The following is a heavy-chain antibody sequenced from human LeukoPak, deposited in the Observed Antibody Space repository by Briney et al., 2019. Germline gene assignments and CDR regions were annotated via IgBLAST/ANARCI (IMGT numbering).Heavy chain of an antibody. D-gene: IGHD3-22*01. CDR1: GFTFSSFE. Sequence: PGGSLRLSCAASGFTFSSFEMNWVRQAPGKGLEWVSTVSGTGNIHYSDSVKGRFTISRDNAKNSLYLQMNSLRDEDTAVYYCARDFDYYDSSGPPAGLWGQGTLVTVSS. CDR2: VSGTGNI. V-gene: IGHV3-48*03. CDR3: ARDFDYYDSSGPPAGL. J-gene: IGHJ4*02.